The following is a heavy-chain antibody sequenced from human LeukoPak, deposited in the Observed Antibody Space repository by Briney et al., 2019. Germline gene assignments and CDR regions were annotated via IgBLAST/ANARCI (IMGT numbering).Heavy chain of an antibody. CDR1: GFTFSSYW. Sequence: GGSLRLSCAASGFTFSSYWMHWVRQAPGKGLVWVSRVNSDGTGTTYADSVEGRFTISRDNAKHTVYLQMHSLRAEDTAIYYCIRTLIVATSPYMDVWGKGTTVTVSS. CDR2: VNSDGTGT. D-gene: IGHD5-12*01. V-gene: IGHV3-74*01. J-gene: IGHJ6*03. CDR3: IRTLIVATSPYMDV.